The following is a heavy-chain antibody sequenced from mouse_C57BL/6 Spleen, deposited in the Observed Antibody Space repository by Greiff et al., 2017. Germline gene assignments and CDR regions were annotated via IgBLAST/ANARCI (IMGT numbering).Heavy chain of an antibody. CDR3: ARSAVYYENYAMDY. D-gene: IGHD2-4*01. Sequence: QVQLQQPGAELVKPGASVKMSCKASGYTFTSYWITWVKQRPGQGLEWIGDIYPGSGSTNYNEKFKSKATLTVDTSSSTAYMQLSRLTSEDSAVYFCARSAVYYENYAMDYWGQGTSVTVSS. J-gene: IGHJ4*01. CDR1: GYTFTSYW. V-gene: IGHV1-55*01. CDR2: IYPGSGST.